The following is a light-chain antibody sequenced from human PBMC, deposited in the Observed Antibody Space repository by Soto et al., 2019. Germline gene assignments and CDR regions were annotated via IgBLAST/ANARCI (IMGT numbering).Light chain of an antibody. CDR3: QHRSNSYT. V-gene: IGKV3-11*01. CDR1: QSVSSY. Sequence: EIVLTQSPATLSLSPGERATLSCRASQSVSSYLAWYQQKPGQDPRLLIYDASNRATGLPARFSGSGSGTDFAITISSLEEEDFAVYYCQHRSNSYTFGQGTKLEIK. CDR2: DAS. J-gene: IGKJ2*01.